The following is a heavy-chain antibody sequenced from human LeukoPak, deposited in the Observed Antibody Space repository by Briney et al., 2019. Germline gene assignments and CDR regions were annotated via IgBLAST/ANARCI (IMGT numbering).Heavy chain of an antibody. Sequence: GGSLRLSCAASGFTFSTYSMNWVRQAPGKGLEWVSAINAGGGSTYYADSVKGRFTISRDNSKNTLYLQMNSLRAEDTAVYYCARRPYYYDSLDYWGQGTLVTVSS. D-gene: IGHD3-22*01. CDR1: GFTFSTYS. CDR2: INAGGGST. J-gene: IGHJ4*02. CDR3: ARRPYYYDSLDY. V-gene: IGHV3-23*01.